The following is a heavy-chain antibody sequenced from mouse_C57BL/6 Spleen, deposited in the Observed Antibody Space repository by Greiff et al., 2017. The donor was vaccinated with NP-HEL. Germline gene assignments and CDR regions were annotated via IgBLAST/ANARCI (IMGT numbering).Heavy chain of an antibody. CDR3: ARCYSNYPYYAMDF. D-gene: IGHD2-5*01. J-gene: IGHJ4*01. CDR1: GYSITSGYY. CDR2: ISYDGSN. V-gene: IGHV3-6*01. Sequence: EVKLQESGPGLVKPSQSLSLTCSVTGYSITSGYYWNWIRQFPGNKLEWMGYISYDGSNNYNPSLKNRISITRDTSKNQFFLKLNSVTTEDTATYYCARCYSNYPYYAMDFWGQGTSVTVSS.